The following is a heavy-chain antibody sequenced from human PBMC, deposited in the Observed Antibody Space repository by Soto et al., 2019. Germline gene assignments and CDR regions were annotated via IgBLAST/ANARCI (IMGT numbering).Heavy chain of an antibody. CDR3: ARDRAFCGGDCYPGYFDY. J-gene: IGHJ4*02. V-gene: IGHV3-11*06. D-gene: IGHD2-21*02. CDR2: ISGTSSYT. Sequence: PGGSLRLSCAASGFTFSSYYMSWIRQAPGKGLEWVSYISGTSSYTNYADSVKGRFTISRDNAKKSLYLDMSSLRAEDTAVYYCARDRAFCGGDCYPGYFDYWGQGILVTVSS. CDR1: GFTFSSYY.